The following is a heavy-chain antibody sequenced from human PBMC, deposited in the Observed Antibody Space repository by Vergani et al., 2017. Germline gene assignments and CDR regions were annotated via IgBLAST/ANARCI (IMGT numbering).Heavy chain of an antibody. D-gene: IGHD2-2*01. Sequence: VQLVESGGGLVQPGSSVKVSCKASGGTFSSYAISWVRQAPGQGLEWMGGIIPIFGTANYAQKFQGRVTITADESTSTAYMELSSLRSEDTAVYYCAVGDCSSTSCYGLVGYYYYYMDVWGKGTTVTVSS. J-gene: IGHJ6*03. CDR1: GGTFSSYA. V-gene: IGHV1-69*01. CDR2: IIPIFGTA. CDR3: AVGDCSSTSCYGLVGYYYYYMDV.